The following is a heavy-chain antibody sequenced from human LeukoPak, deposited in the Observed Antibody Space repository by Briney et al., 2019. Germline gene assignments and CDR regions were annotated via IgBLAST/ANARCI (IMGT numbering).Heavy chain of an antibody. V-gene: IGHV3-7*01. CDR3: ARDEVVVAASGAFDI. CDR1: GFTFSSYW. Sequence: GSLTLSCAASGFTFSSYWMSWVRQAPGKGLEWVANIKQDGSEKYYVDSLKGRFTIFRDNAKNSLYLQMNSLRAEDTAVYYCARDEVVVAASGAFDIWGQGTMVTVSS. J-gene: IGHJ3*02. D-gene: IGHD2-15*01. CDR2: IKQDGSEK.